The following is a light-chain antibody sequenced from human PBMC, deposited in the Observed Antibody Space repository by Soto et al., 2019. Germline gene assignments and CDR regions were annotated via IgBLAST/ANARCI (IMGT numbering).Light chain of an antibody. Sequence: EIVLTQSPDTLSLSPGERATLSCRASQSIRNNYLAWYQQKPGQAPRFLIYDASSRANGIPDRFSGSGSGTDFTLAISRLEPEDVAVYYCQQYGSSPLTFGGGTKVEI. J-gene: IGKJ4*01. CDR2: DAS. V-gene: IGKV3-20*01. CDR1: QSIRNNY. CDR3: QQYGSSPLT.